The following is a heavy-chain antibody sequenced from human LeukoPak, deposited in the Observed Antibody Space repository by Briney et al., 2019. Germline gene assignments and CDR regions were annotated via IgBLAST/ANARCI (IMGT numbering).Heavy chain of an antibody. CDR1: GYTFTSYA. CDR3: ARGGEYYDFWSGQLGASYFDY. D-gene: IGHD3-3*01. J-gene: IGHJ4*02. V-gene: IGHV1-3*03. CDR2: INAGNGNT. Sequence: ASVKVSCKASGYTFTSYAMHWVRQAPGQRLEWMGWINAGNGNTKYSQEFQGRVTITRDTSASTAYMALSSLRAEDMAVYYCARGGEYYDFWSGQLGASYFDYWGQGTLVTVSS.